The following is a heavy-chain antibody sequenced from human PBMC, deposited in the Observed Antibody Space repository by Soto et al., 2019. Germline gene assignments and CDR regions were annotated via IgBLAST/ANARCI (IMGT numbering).Heavy chain of an antibody. V-gene: IGHV3-9*01. Sequence: EVQLVESGGGLVQPGRCLRLSCAASGYKFEDYAMHWVRQAPGKGLEWVSGISWNSGNVAYADSVKGRFTISRDNAKNSLYLQMISLRAEDTALYYCAKEISGDYYYYFMDVWGEGTTVTVSS. J-gene: IGHJ6*03. CDR3: AKEISGDYYYYFMDV. D-gene: IGHD4-17*01. CDR1: GYKFEDYA. CDR2: ISWNSGNV.